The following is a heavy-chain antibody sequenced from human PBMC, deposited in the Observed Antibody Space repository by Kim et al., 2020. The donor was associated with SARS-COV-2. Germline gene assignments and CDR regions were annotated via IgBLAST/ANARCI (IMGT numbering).Heavy chain of an antibody. CDR1: GGSISSYY. CDR2: IYYSGST. Sequence: SETLSLTCTVSGGSISSYYWSWIRQPPGKGLEWIGYIYYSGSTNYNPSLKSRVTISVDTSKNQFSLKLSSVTAADTAVYYCARARITIFGVVGNFDYWGQGTLVTVSS. J-gene: IGHJ4*02. D-gene: IGHD3-3*01. CDR3: ARARITIFGVVGNFDY. V-gene: IGHV4-59*01.